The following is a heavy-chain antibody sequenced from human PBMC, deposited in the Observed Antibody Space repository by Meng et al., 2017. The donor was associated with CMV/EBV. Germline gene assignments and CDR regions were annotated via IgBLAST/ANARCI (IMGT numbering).Heavy chain of an antibody. V-gene: IGHV4-34*01. D-gene: IGHD4/OR15-4a*01. Sequence: SETLSLTCAVYGGSFRGYYWSWIRQPPGKGLEWIGEINHSGSTNYNPSLKSRVTISVDTSKNQFSLKLSSVTAADTAVYYCARDNGRIYYYYYGMDVWGQGTTVTVSS. CDR2: INHSGST. CDR1: GGSFRGYY. J-gene: IGHJ6*02. CDR3: ARDNGRIYYYYYGMDV.